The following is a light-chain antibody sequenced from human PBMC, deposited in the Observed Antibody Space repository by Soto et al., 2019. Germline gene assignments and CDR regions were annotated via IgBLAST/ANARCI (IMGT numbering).Light chain of an antibody. J-gene: IGLJ2*01. Sequence: QAVVTQPPSVSGAPGQRVTISCIGSSSNIGAGYDVHWYQRLPGTAPKLLIYANSNRPSGVPDRFSGSKSGTSASLAITGLQAEDEADYYCQSYDSSLRVFGGGTNVTVL. V-gene: IGLV1-40*01. CDR3: QSYDSSLRV. CDR2: ANS. CDR1: SSNIGAGYD.